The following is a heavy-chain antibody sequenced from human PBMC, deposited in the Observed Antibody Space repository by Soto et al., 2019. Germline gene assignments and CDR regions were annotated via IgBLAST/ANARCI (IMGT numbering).Heavy chain of an antibody. D-gene: IGHD3-16*02. J-gene: IGHJ4*02. CDR3: AKGPNRSTMITFGGVIGPFDY. CDR1: GFTFDDYA. V-gene: IGHV3-43D*04. CDR2: ISWDGGST. Sequence: HPGGSLRLSCAASGFTFDDYAMHWVRQAPGKGLEWVSLISWDGGSTYYADSVKGRFTISRDNSKSSLYLQMNSLRAEDTALYYCAKGPNRSTMITFGGVIGPFDYWGQGTLVTVSS.